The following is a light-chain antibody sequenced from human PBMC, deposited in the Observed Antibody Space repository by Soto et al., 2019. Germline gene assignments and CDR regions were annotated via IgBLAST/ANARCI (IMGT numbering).Light chain of an antibody. CDR2: GES. J-gene: IGKJ5*01. CDR3: QNYDSLPIT. Sequence: EIVLTQSPGTLALSPGERATLSCRASQSVSSSYLAWYQQKPGQAPRILIYGESSRATGIPDRFSGSGSGTDFNLTISSLEPEDFAVFYCQNYDSLPITCGQGTRLEIK. CDR1: QSVSSSY. V-gene: IGKV3-20*01.